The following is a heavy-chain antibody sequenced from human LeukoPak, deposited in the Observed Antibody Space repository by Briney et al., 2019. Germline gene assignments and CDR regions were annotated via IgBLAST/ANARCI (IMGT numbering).Heavy chain of an antibody. Sequence: SVKVSCKASGGTFSSYAISWVRQAPGQGLEWMGRIIPIFGTANYAQKFQGRVTTTTDESTSTAYMELSSLRSEDTAVYYCARVGDFWSGYYRPFDYWGQGTLVTVSS. CDR1: GGTFSSYA. CDR2: IIPIFGTA. CDR3: ARVGDFWSGYYRPFDY. V-gene: IGHV1-69*05. J-gene: IGHJ4*02. D-gene: IGHD3-3*01.